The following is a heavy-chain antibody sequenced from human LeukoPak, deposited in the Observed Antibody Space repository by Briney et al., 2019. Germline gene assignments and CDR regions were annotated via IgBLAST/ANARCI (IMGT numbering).Heavy chain of an antibody. J-gene: IGHJ4*02. CDR2: IKQDGSEK. Sequence: GGSLRLSCAASGFTFSSYWMSWVRQAPGKGLEWMANIKQDGSEKYYVDSVKGRFTISRDNAKTSLYLQMNSLRAEDTAVYYCARDIVVVPAAINYFDYWGQGTLVTVSS. CDR3: ARDIVVVPAAINYFDY. D-gene: IGHD2-2*01. CDR1: GFTFSSYW. V-gene: IGHV3-7*01.